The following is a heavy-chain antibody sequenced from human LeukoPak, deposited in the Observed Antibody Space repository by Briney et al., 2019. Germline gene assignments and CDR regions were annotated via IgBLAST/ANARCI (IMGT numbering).Heavy chain of an antibody. CDR1: GFTFDDYA. Sequence: PGRSLRLSCAASGFTFDDYAMHWVRQAPGKGLEWVSGISWNSGSIGYADSVKGRFTISRDNAKNSLYLQMNSLRAEDTALYYCAKGGSMGISDAFDIWGQGIMVTVSS. CDR2: ISWNSGSI. J-gene: IGHJ3*02. CDR3: AKGGSMGISDAFDI. D-gene: IGHD1-26*01. V-gene: IGHV3-9*01.